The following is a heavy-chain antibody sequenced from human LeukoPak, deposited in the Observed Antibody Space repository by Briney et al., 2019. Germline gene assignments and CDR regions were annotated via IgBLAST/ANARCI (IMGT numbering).Heavy chain of an antibody. V-gene: IGHV4-30-2*01. D-gene: IGHD3-10*01. J-gene: IGHJ4*02. CDR3: ARKVRFLNYFDY. CDR1: GGSISSGGYS. CDR2: IYHSGST. Sequence: SETLSLTCAVSGGSISSGGYSWSWIRQPPGKGLEWIGYIYHSGSTYYNPSLKSRVTISVDRSKNQFSLKLSSVTAADTAVYYCARKVRFLNYFDYWGQGTLVTVSS.